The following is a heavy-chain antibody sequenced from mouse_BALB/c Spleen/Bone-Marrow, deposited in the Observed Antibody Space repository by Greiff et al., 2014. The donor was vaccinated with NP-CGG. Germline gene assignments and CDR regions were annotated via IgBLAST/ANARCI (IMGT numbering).Heavy chain of an antibody. D-gene: IGHD1-1*01. Sequence: QVQLQQSGPELVRPGASVKISCKGSGYTFTDYAMHWVKQSHAKSLEWIGVISTYSGNTNYNQKFKGKATMTVDKSSGTAYMELARLTSEDSAIYYCARAGYGSSYDWFAYWGQGTLVTVSA. J-gene: IGHJ3*01. V-gene: IGHV1-67*01. CDR2: ISTYSGNT. CDR3: ARAGYGSSYDWFAY. CDR1: GYTFTDYA.